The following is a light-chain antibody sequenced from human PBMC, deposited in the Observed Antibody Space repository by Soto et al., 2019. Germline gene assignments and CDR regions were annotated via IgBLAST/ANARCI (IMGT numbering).Light chain of an antibody. CDR2: DDD. CDR3: GSWDSSLSDYV. Sequence: QSVLTQPPSVSAAPGQRVTISCSGSSSNIGGNSVSWYQQLPGTAPKLLIYDDDKRPSGIPDRFSSSKSGTSATLGITGFQTGDEADYYCGSWDSSLSDYVLGHGTKVTVL. J-gene: IGLJ1*01. CDR1: SSNIGGNS. V-gene: IGLV1-51*01.